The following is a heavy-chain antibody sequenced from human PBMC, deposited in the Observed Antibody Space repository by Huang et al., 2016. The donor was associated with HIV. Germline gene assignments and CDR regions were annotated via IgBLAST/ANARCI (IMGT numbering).Heavy chain of an antibody. CDR1: GCTFSSYA. CDR2: SSGGGGST. Sequence: EVQLLESGGGLVQPGGSLRLSCAASGCTFSSYAMSWVRQAPGKGLEWVSVSSGGGGSTYYADSVKGRFTISRDNSKNTLYLQMNSLRAEDAAVYYCAKDPYSSSWFDHFDYWGQGTLVTVSS. V-gene: IGHV3-23*01. J-gene: IGHJ4*02. CDR3: AKDPYSSSWFDHFDY. D-gene: IGHD6-13*01.